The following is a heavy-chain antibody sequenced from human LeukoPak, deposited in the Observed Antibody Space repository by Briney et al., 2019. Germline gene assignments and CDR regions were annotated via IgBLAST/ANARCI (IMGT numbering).Heavy chain of an antibody. D-gene: IGHD2-2*01. V-gene: IGHV4-34*01. J-gene: IGHJ6*03. CDR3: ASLPATRHYYYYYTDV. CDR2: INHSGST. CDR1: GGSFSGYY. Sequence: KPSETLSLTCAVYGGSFSGYYWSWIRQPPGKGLEWIGEINHSGSTNYNPSLKSRVTISVDTSKNQYSLKLSSVTAPDTAVYYCASLPATRHYYYYYTDVWGKGTTVTVSS.